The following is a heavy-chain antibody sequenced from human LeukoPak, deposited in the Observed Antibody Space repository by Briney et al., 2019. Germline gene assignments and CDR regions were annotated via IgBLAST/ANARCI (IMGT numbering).Heavy chain of an antibody. CDR1: GGSISSGNYY. D-gene: IGHD2-15*01. CDR2: IDYSGST. J-gene: IGHJ4*02. V-gene: IGHV4-30-4*01. CDR3: AREGRGCSGGSCYSLGFDY. Sequence: SQTLSLTCTVSGGSISSGNYYWSWIRQPPGKGLEWIGYIDYSGSTYYNPSLKSRVTISVDRSKNQFSLKLSSVTAADTAVYYCAREGRGCSGGSCYSLGFDYWGQGTLVTVSS.